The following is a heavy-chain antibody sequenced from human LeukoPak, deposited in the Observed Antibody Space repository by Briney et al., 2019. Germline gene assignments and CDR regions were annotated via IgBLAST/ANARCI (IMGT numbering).Heavy chain of an antibody. CDR3: ARDLRAQRWFPNDAFDI. J-gene: IGHJ3*02. Sequence: PEGSLRLSCAASGFTFSSYWMSWVRQAPGKGLEWVANIKQDGSEKYYVDSVKGRFTISRDNAKNSLYLQMNSLRAEDTAVYYCARDLRAQRWFPNDAFDIWGQGTMVTVSS. V-gene: IGHV3-7*01. D-gene: IGHD3-9*01. CDR2: IKQDGSEK. CDR1: GFTFSSYW.